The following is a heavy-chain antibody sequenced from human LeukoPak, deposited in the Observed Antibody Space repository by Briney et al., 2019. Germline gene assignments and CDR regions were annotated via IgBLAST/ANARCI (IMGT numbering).Heavy chain of an antibody. D-gene: IGHD3-10*01. J-gene: IGHJ3*02. CDR2: IYSGGST. CDR3: ARPLWFGELPPHDAFDI. V-gene: IGHV3-53*01. CDR1: GFTVSSNY. Sequence: GGSLRLSCAASGFTVSSNYMSWVRQAPGKGLEWVSVIYSGGSTYYADSVKGRFTISRDNSKNTLYLQMNSLRAEDTAVYYCARPLWFGELPPHDAFDIWGQGTMVTVSS.